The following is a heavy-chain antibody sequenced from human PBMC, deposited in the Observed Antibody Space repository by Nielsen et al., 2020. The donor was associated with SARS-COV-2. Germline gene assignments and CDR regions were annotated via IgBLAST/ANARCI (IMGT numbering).Heavy chain of an antibody. J-gene: IGHJ4*02. D-gene: IGHD3-22*01. V-gene: IGHV3-23*01. CDR2: FSSSGADT. Sequence: GESLKISCAASGFTFSSYAMSWVRQAPGKGLEWVSTFSSSGADTYYADSVKGRFTISRDNSKNTLYLQMNSLRAEDTAVYYCAKLGYYYDSSGYYDYWGQGTLVTVSS. CDR1: GFTFSSYA. CDR3: AKLGYYYDSSGYYDY.